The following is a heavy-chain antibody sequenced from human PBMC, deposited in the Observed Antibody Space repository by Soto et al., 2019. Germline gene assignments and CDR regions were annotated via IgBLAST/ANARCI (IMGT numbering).Heavy chain of an antibody. CDR2: ISGSGGST. J-gene: IGHJ4*02. Sequence: PGGSLRLSCAASGFTFSSYAMSWVRQAPGKGLEWVSAISGSGGSTYYADSAKGRFTISRDNSKNTLYLQMNSLRAEDTAVYYCAKDGAWFPLTPSSSSYHDYWGQGTLVTVSS. CDR3: AKDGAWFPLTPSSSSYHDY. CDR1: GFTFSSYA. D-gene: IGHD6-13*01. V-gene: IGHV3-23*01.